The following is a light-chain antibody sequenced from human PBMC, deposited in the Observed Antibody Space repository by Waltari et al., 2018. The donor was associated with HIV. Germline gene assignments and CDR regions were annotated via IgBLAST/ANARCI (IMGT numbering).Light chain of an antibody. Sequence: QSALTQPPSASGSPGQSVTISCTGTSSAVGGYNYVSWYQQHPNKAPKLMIYDVTKRPSGVPDRFSGSKSGNTASLTISGLQADDEADYYCCAYAGSYTLFGGGTKVTVL. CDR3: CAYAGSYTL. J-gene: IGLJ3*02. CDR1: SSAVGGYNY. V-gene: IGLV2-11*01. CDR2: DVT.